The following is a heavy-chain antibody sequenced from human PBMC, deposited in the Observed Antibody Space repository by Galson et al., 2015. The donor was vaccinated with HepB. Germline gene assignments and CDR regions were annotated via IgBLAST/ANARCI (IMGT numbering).Heavy chain of an antibody. CDR2: IIPILAKA. V-gene: IGHV1-69*08. D-gene: IGHD3-16*01. CDR3: AKGLGGMDV. Sequence: SVKVSCKASGDTFSSYTISWVRQAPGQGLEWMGRIIPILAKAKYAQKFQGRVTITADKSTSTAYMELSSLRSEDTAVYYCAKGLGGMDVWGQGTTVTVSS. CDR1: GDTFSSYT. J-gene: IGHJ6*02.